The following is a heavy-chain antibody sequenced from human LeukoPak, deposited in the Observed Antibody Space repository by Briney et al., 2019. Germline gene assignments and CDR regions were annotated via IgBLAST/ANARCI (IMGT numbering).Heavy chain of an antibody. Sequence: GESLKISCKGSGYSFTSYWIGWVRQMPGKGLEWMGIIYPGDSDTRNSPSFQGQVTISADKSISTAYLQWSSLKASDTAMYYCARPLRYCSSTSCYYVFDIWGQGTMVTVSS. CDR2: IYPGDSDT. J-gene: IGHJ3*02. CDR3: ARPLRYCSSTSCYYVFDI. V-gene: IGHV5-51*01. CDR1: GYSFTSYW. D-gene: IGHD2-2*01.